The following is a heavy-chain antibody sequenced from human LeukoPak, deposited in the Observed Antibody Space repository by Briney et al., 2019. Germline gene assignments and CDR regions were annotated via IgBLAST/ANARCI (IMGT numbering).Heavy chain of an antibody. CDR3: ARVVAAITGYFDY. V-gene: IGHV4-34*01. J-gene: IGHJ4*02. CDR1: GGSFSGYY. Sequence: SETLSLTCAVYGGSFSGYYWSWIRQPPGKGLEWIGEINHSGSTNYNPSLKSRVTIPVDTSKNQFSLKLSSVTAADTAVYYCARVVAAITGYFDYWGQGTLVTVSS. D-gene: IGHD2-15*01. CDR2: INHSGST.